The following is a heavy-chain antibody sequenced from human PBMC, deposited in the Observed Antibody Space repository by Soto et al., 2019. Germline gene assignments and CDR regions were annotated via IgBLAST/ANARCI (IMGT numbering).Heavy chain of an antibody. V-gene: IGHV1-69*13. D-gene: IGHD3-22*01. CDR2: IIPIFGTA. Sequence: ASVKVSCKASVYTFNNYGISWVRQAPGQGLEWMGGIIPIFGTANYAQKFQGRVTITADESTSTAYMELSSLRSEDTAVYYCEREPYYYDSSGYYYHFDYWGQGTLVTVSS. CDR1: VYTFNNYG. CDR3: EREPYYYDSSGYYYHFDY. J-gene: IGHJ4*02.